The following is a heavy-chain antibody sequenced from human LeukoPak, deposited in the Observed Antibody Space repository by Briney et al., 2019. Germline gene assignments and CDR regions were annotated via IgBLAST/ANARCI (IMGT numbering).Heavy chain of an antibody. CDR1: GGSISSGTYY. V-gene: IGHV4-39*01. Sequence: PSETLSLTCIVSGGSISSGTYYWSWIRQPPGKGLEWIGEINHSGSTNYNPSLKSRVTISVDTSKNQFSLKLSSVTAADTAVYYCARQKKPNWFDPWGQGTLSPSPQ. CDR2: INHSGST. CDR3: ARQKKPNWFDP. J-gene: IGHJ5*02.